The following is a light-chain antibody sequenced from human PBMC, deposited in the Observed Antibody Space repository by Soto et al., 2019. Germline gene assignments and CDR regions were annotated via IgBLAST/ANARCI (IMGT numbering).Light chain of an antibody. CDR2: DAS. CDR1: QTVSRY. J-gene: IGKJ4*01. Sequence: EIVLTQFPATLSVTPGEGATLSCRASQTVSRYLAWYQQKPGQAPRLLIYDASNRAAGIPARFIGSGSGTDFTLTISSLEPEDFAVYSCQQRSNWPGTFGGGTKVEIK. CDR3: QQRSNWPGT. V-gene: IGKV3-11*01.